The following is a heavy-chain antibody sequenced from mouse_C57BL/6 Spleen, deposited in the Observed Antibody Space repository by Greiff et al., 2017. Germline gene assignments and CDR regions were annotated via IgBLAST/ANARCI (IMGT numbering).Heavy chain of an antibody. Sequence: EVQLVESGEGLVKPGGSLKLSCAASGFTFSSYAMSWVRQTPEKRLEWVAYISSGGDYIYYADTVKGRFTISRDNARNTLYLQMSSLKSEDTAMYYCTRESPYYGSSGFAYWGQGTLVTVSA. D-gene: IGHD1-1*01. CDR1: GFTFSSYA. V-gene: IGHV5-9-1*02. J-gene: IGHJ3*01. CDR2: ISSGGDYI. CDR3: TRESPYYGSSGFAY.